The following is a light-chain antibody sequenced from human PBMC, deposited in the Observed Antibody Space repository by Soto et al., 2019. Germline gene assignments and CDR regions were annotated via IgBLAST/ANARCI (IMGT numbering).Light chain of an antibody. Sequence: QSVLTQPPSVSAAPGQKVTISCSGTTSNVANNFVSWYQQFPGKAPKLLIYDDIRRPSGIPDRLSASKSGTSATLGITGLQTGDEADYYCGSWDSSLTANVFGTGTKVTVL. CDR1: TSNVANNF. J-gene: IGLJ1*01. CDR2: DDI. CDR3: GSWDSSLTANV. V-gene: IGLV1-51*01.